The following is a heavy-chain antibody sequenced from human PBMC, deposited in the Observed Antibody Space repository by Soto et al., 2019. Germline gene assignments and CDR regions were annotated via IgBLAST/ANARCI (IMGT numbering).Heavy chain of an antibody. D-gene: IGHD1-1*01. CDR1: GGTFSSYA. CDR3: ARLEGYYYGMDV. CDR2: IIPIFGTA. Sequence: SVKVSCKASGGTFSSYAISWVRLAPGQGLERMGGIIPIFGTANYAQKFQGRVTITADESTGTAYMELSSLRSDDTAVSYCARLEGYYYGMDVWGQGTTVTVSS. V-gene: IGHV1-69*13. J-gene: IGHJ6*02.